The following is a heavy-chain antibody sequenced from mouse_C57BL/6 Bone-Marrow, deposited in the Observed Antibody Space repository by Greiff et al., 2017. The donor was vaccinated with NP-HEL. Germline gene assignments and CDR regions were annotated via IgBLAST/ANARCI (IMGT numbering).Heavy chain of an antibody. CDR2: ISSGSSTI. V-gene: IGHV5-17*01. CDR1: GFTFSDYG. Sequence: EVQGVESGGGLVKPGGSLKLSCAASGFTFSDYGMHWVRQAPEKGLEWVAYISSGSSTIYSADTVKGRFTISRDNAKNTLFLQMTGLRSEDTAMYYCARGRLRLPWFAYWGQGTLVTVSA. J-gene: IGHJ3*01. D-gene: IGHD2-4*01. CDR3: ARGRLRLPWFAY.